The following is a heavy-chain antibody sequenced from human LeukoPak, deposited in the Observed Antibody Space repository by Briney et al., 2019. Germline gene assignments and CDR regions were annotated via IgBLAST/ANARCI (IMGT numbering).Heavy chain of an antibody. J-gene: IGHJ4*02. Sequence: VASVKVSCKASGGTFSSYTISWVRQAPGQGVEWMGRIIPILGIANYAQKFQGRVTITAHKSTSTAYMELSSLRSEDTAVYYCATQVGLHLDYWGQGTLVTVSS. CDR2: IIPILGIA. CDR3: ATQVGLHLDY. CDR1: GGTFSSYT. V-gene: IGHV1-69*02. D-gene: IGHD2-15*01.